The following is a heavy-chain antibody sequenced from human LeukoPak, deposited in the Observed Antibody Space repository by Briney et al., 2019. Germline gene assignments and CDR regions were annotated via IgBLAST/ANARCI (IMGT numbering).Heavy chain of an antibody. J-gene: IGHJ4*02. CDR3: AKGLVGSSIADFFDY. V-gene: IGHV3-9*03. CDR2: ISWNSGSI. Sequence: GGSLRLSCAASGFTFDDYAMHWVRQAPGKGLEWVSGISWNSGSIGYADSVKGRFTISRDNAKNSLYLQMNSLRGEDMTLYYCAKGLVGSSIADFFDYWGQGILVTVSS. CDR1: GFTFDDYA. D-gene: IGHD6-6*01.